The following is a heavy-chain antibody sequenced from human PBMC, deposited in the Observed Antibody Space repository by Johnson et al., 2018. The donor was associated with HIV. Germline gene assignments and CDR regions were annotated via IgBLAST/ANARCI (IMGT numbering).Heavy chain of an antibody. D-gene: IGHD1-26*01. V-gene: IGHV3-30*18. CDR2: TSHDGSNK. CDR3: AKESKWESRTPHAFDI. J-gene: IGHJ3*02. CDR1: GFIFSTYS. Sequence: QMLLVESGGDVVQPGRSLRLSCTASGFIFSTYSIHWVRQAPGKGLEWVAVTSHDGSNKFYADSVKGRFTVSRDNSKNTLYLQMKSLRPEDTAVYYCAKESKWESRTPHAFDIWGQGTMVTVSS.